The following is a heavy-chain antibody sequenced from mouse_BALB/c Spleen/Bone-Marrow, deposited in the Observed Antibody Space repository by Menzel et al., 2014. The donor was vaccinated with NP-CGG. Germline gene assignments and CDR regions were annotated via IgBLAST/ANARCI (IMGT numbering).Heavy chain of an antibody. J-gene: IGHJ2*01. CDR3: AREYYGNYVIDY. CDR2: INPYNGAT. CDR1: GYSFXGSY. D-gene: IGHD2-1*01. Sequence: VQLQQSGPELVKPGASVQISCKATGYSFXGSYMHWVKQSHVKSLEWIGRINPYNGATSYNQNFKDKASLTVDKPSSTAYMELHNLTSEDSAVYYCAREYYGNYVIDYWGQGTTLTVSS. V-gene: IGHV1-31*01.